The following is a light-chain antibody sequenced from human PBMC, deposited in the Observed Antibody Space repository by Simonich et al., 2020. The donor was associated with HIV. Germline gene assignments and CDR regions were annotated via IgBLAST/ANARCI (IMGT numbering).Light chain of an antibody. V-gene: IGLV3-1*01. Sequence: SYELTQPPSVSVSPGQTASITCSGDKLGDKYVCWYQQKPGQSPVVVIYQDTKRPSGIPGRYSGSNSGNTATLTISGTQAMDEADYYCQAWDSSTAVLFGGGTKLTVL. J-gene: IGLJ2*01. CDR1: KLGDKY. CDR2: QDT. CDR3: QAWDSSTAVL.